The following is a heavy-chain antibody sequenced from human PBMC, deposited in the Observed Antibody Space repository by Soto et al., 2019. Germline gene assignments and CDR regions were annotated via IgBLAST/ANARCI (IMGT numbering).Heavy chain of an antibody. CDR2: ISAYNGNT. D-gene: IGHD5-12*01. CDR1: GYTFTSYG. Sequence: ASVKVSCKASGYTFTSYGISWVRQAPGQGLEWMGWISAYNGNTNYAQKLQGRVTMTTDTSTSTAYMELRSLRSDDTAVYYCARDKDGYGTVGLVGFDDWGQGTLVTVSS. CDR3: ARDKDGYGTVGLVGFDD. V-gene: IGHV1-18*01. J-gene: IGHJ4*02.